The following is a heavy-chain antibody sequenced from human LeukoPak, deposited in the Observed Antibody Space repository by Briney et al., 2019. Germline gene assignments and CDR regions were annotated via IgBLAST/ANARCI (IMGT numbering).Heavy chain of an antibody. CDR1: GDSITGYS. Sequence: RPSETLSLTCSVSGDSITGYSWSWIRQTPGKGLEWIGYIYYNGDTHYNPSLNSRLSMSVDTPKKQFSLNLRSVTAADTAVYYCVRGPYGSSISNWFDPWGQGTLVTVSS. CDR2: IYYNGDT. J-gene: IGHJ5*02. D-gene: IGHD3-10*01. V-gene: IGHV4-59*01. CDR3: VRGPYGSSISNWFDP.